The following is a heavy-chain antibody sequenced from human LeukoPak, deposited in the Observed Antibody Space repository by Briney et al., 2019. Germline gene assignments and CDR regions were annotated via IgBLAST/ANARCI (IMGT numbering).Heavy chain of an antibody. J-gene: IGHJ4*02. V-gene: IGHV3-33*06. CDR3: AKDLYADRGTWDY. D-gene: IGHD2/OR15-2a*01. CDR1: GLTFNGYG. CDR2: IWYDGSYK. Sequence: GGSLRLSCAASGLTFNGYGMHWVRQAPGKGLEWVTVIWYDGSYKYYAGSVKGRFTITRDNSKNKLYLQMNSLRAGATSVYYSAKDLYADRGTWDYWGQGTLVTVSS.